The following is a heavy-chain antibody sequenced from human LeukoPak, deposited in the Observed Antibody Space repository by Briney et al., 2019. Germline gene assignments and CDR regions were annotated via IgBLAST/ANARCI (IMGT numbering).Heavy chain of an antibody. CDR3: TPNPMVQFHY. CDR1: GFTFADNA. CDR2: IISKTYGGTT. Sequence: GGSLRLSCTASGFTFADNAMTWVGQAPGKGREWLGFIISKTYGGTTEFAASVKFTFTISRDDSKSIANLQMSSLNTDATGVYYCTPNPMVQFHYWGQGNLVTVSS. J-gene: IGHJ4*02. D-gene: IGHD3-10*01. V-gene: IGHV3-49*04.